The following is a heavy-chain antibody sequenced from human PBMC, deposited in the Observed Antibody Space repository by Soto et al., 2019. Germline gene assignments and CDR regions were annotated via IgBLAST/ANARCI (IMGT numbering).Heavy chain of an antibody. CDR2: TYYNGDT. Sequence: SETLSLTCTVSDDSFRGAEYYWSWIRQPLGKGPEWIGYTYYNGDTKYNPALRSRVTMSEDTSKNQFSLRLSSVTAADTDVYFCARGPAYIDGWRTFDLWGRGILVTVSS. CDR1: DDSFRGAEYY. V-gene: IGHV4-61*08. CDR3: ARGPAYIDGWRTFDL. J-gene: IGHJ4*02. D-gene: IGHD6-19*01.